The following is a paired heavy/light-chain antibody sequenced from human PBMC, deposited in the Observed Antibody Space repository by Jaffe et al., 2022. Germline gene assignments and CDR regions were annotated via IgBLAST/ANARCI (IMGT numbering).Heavy chain of an antibody. J-gene: IGHJ4*02. D-gene: IGHD2-8*01. CDR2: VHPEGTSR. Sequence: EVQLVESGGGLVQPGGSLRLSCEASGFSLSDHWMHWVRQAPGKGLEWVSRVHPEGTSRSYAESVQGRFAISGDNAKNTLYLQMNSLRAEDTAVYYCARKTNFADCTITYCPDQGLDYWGQGTLVTVSS. CDR3: ARKTNFADCTITYCPDQGLDY. CDR1: GFSLSDHW. V-gene: IGHV3-74*01.
Light chain of an antibody. V-gene: IGKV1-39*01. J-gene: IGKJ1*01. CDR3: QQTYSSLWS. Sequence: DIQMTQSPSSLSASVGDRVTITCRASQNIERYLSWFQQKPGKAPKLLIYGSSSLQSGVPSRFSGSGSGTDYTLTISSLQPEDFATYYCQQTYSSLWSFGQGTKVDNK. CDR1: QNIERY. CDR2: GSS.